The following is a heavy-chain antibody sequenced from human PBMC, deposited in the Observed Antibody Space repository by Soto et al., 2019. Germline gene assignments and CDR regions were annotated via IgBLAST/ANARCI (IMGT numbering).Heavy chain of an antibody. Sequence: PSQTLSLTCAISGDSVSSNSAAWNWIRQSPSGGLEWLGRTYYRSKWYNDYAVSVKSRITINPDTSKNQFSLQLNSVTPEDTAVYYCARGTTVSYYYYYGMDVWGQGTTVTVSS. CDR2: TYYRSKWYN. J-gene: IGHJ6*02. V-gene: IGHV6-1*01. D-gene: IGHD4-17*01. CDR3: ARGTTVSYYYYYGMDV. CDR1: GDSVSSNSAA.